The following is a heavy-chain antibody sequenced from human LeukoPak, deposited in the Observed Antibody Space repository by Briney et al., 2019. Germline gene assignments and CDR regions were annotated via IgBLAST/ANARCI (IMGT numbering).Heavy chain of an antibody. CDR2: IIPIFGTA. CDR3: ARDRGYSYGPGDY. Sequence: GASVKVSCKASGGTFSSYAISWVRQAPGQGLEWMGGIIPIFGTANYAQKFQGRVTITADKSTSTAYMELSSLRSEDTAVYYCARDRGYSYGPGDYWGQGTPVTVSS. D-gene: IGHD5-18*01. CDR1: GGTFSSYA. J-gene: IGHJ4*02. V-gene: IGHV1-69*06.